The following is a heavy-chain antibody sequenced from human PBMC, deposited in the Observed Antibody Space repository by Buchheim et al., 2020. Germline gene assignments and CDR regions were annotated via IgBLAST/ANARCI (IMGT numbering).Heavy chain of an antibody. V-gene: IGHV3-33*01. CDR2: IWNDGNTK. CDR3: ARAAWGHVGDL. CDR1: GFTFSNYG. J-gene: IGHJ4*02. D-gene: IGHD3-16*01. Sequence: QVQLVESGGGVIQPGRSLTLSCTTSGFTFSNYGMHWVRQAPGKGLEWVAVIWNDGNTKYYVESVKGRFTISRDISKKTVYLQMNSLRAEDTAVYYCARAAWGHVGDLWGQGTL.